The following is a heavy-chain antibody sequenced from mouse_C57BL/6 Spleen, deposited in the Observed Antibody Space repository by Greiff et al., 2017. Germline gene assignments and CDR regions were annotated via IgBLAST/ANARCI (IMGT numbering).Heavy chain of an antibody. CDR1: GYTFTSYW. Sequence: QVQLQQPGAELVKPGASVKMSCKASGYTFTSYWITWVKQRPGQGLEWIGDIYPGSGSTTYNEKFKSKATLTVDTTSSTAYMQLSSLTSEDSAVYYCARAGYYLDYWGQGTTLTVSS. CDR2: IYPGSGST. J-gene: IGHJ2*01. V-gene: IGHV1-55*01. D-gene: IGHD2-2*01. CDR3: ARAGYYLDY.